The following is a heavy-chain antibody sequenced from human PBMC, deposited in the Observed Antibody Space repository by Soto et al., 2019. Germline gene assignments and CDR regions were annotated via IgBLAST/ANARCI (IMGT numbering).Heavy chain of an antibody. CDR3: ARSQGSSTSLEIYYYYCYGMDV. J-gene: IGHJ6*02. D-gene: IGHD2-2*01. CDR2: IITISGTA. Sequence: QVQLVQSGAEVQKPGSSVKVSCNASGGTFSSYAISWVRQAPGQGLEWMGGIITISGTANYAEKFKGRVTITADQSTSTAYMELSSLRSEDTAVYYCARSQGSSTSLEIYYYYCYGMDVLGQGSTVTVSS. V-gene: IGHV1-69*01. CDR1: GGTFSSYA.